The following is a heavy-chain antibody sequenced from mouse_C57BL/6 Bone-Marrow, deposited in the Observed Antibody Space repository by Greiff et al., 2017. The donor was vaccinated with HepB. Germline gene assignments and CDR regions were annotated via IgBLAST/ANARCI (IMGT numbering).Heavy chain of an antibody. V-gene: IGHV1-81*01. J-gene: IGHJ3*01. CDR2: IYPRSGNT. D-gene: IGHD1-1*01. Sequence: VQLQQSGAELARPGASVKLSCKASGYTFTSYGISWVKQRTGQGLEWIGEIYPRSGNTYYNEKFKGKATLTADKSSSIAYMELRSLTSEDSAVYFCARGTTVVAPFAYWGQGTLVTVSA. CDR1: GYTFTSYG. CDR3: ARGTTVVAPFAY.